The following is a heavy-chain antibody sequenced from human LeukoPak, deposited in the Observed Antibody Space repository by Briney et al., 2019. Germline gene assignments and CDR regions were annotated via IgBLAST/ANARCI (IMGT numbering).Heavy chain of an antibody. CDR1: GYTFTGYY. J-gene: IGHJ5*02. CDR3: ARDPYYYDSSGYVGFDP. CDR2: INPNSGGT. Sequence: ASVTVSCKASGYTFTGYYMHWVRQAPGQGLEWMGWINPNSGGTNYAQKFQGRVTMTRDTSISTAYMELSRLRSDDTAVYYCARDPYYYDSSGYVGFDPWGQGTLVTVSS. D-gene: IGHD3-22*01. V-gene: IGHV1-2*02.